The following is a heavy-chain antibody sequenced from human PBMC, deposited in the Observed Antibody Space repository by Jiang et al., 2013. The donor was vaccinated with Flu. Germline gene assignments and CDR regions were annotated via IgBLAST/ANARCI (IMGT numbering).Heavy chain of an antibody. D-gene: IGHD6-13*01. V-gene: IGHV3-43*01. CDR3: AKAASQQNFDY. J-gene: IGHJ4*02. CDR2: LVGTGGST. CDR1: GFTFDDYT. Sequence: GFTFDDYTMHWVRQAPGRVWSGSLLLVGTGGSTYYADSVKGRFTISRDNSKNSLYLQMNSLRTEDTALYYCAKAASQQNFDYWGQRTLVTVSS.